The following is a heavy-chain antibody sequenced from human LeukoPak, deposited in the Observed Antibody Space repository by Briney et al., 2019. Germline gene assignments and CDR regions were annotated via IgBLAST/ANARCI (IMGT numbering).Heavy chain of an antibody. J-gene: IGHJ3*02. D-gene: IGHD2-2*01. CDR1: GGSFSGYY. CDR2: INHSGST. CDR3: AMGFRGYCSSTSCYAFDI. V-gene: IGHV4-34*01. Sequence: SSETLSLTCAVYGGSFSGYYWSWIRQPPGKGLEWIGEINHSGSTNYNPSLKSRVTISVNTSKNQFSLKLSSVTAADTAVYYCAMGFRGYCSSTSCYAFDIWGQGTMVTVSS.